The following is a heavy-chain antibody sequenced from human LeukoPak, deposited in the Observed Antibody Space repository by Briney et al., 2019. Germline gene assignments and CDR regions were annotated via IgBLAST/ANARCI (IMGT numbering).Heavy chain of an antibody. J-gene: IGHJ4*02. Sequence: ASVKVSCKASNYTFTSYGIIWVRQAPGQGLEWMGWINAYNSNTNYAQNLQDRVTMLTDTSTSTAYMELRSLRSDDTAVYYCARGFCSLTSCYSFSDYWGQGTLVTVSS. D-gene: IGHD2-2*02. CDR3: ARGFCSLTSCYSFSDY. CDR1: NYTFTSYG. V-gene: IGHV1-18*01. CDR2: INAYNSNT.